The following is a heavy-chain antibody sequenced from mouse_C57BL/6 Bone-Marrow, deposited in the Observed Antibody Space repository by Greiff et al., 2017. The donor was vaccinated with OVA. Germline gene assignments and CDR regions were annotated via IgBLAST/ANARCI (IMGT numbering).Heavy chain of an antibody. CDR1: GFTFSSYA. V-gene: IGHV5-4*01. Sequence: EVQRVESGGGLVKPGGSLKLSCAASGFTFSSYAMSWVRQTPEKRLEWVATISDGGSYTYYPDNVKGRFTISRDNAKNNLYLQMSHLKSEDTAMYYCARGPQTVTEDFDYWGQGTTLTVSS. J-gene: IGHJ2*01. D-gene: IGHD4-1*01. CDR2: ISDGGSYT. CDR3: ARGPQTVTEDFDY.